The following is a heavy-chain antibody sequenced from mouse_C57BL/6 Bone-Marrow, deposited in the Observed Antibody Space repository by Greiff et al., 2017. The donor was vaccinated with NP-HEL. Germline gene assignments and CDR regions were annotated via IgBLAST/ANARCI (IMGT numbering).Heavy chain of an antibody. Sequence: VQLQQSGAELVRPGASVKLSCTASGFNIKDDYMHWVKQRPEQGLEWIGWIDPENGDTEYASKLQGKATITADTSSNTAYLQLSSLTSEDTAVYYCTLSTMVTYFDYWGQGTTLTVSS. D-gene: IGHD2-2*01. V-gene: IGHV14-4*01. CDR1: GFNIKDDY. CDR3: TLSTMVTYFDY. CDR2: IDPENGDT. J-gene: IGHJ2*01.